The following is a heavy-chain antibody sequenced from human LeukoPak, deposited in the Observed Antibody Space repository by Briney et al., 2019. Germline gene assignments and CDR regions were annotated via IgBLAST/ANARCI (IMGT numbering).Heavy chain of an antibody. D-gene: IGHD3-22*01. CDR1: GFAFSSYV. CDR3: AKHYSDGITWYFDL. J-gene: IGHJ2*01. CDR2: ISGSAGST. Sequence: PGGSLRLSCAASGFAFSSYVMTWVRQAPGKGRERVAGISGSAGSTYYADSVEGRFTLSRDNSKNTMYLQMNGLRAEDTAVYYCAKHYSDGITWYFDLWGRGTLVTVSS. V-gene: IGHV3-23*01.